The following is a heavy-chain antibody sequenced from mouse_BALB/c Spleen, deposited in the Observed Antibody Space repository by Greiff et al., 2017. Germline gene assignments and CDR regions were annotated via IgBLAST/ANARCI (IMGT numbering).Heavy chain of an antibody. V-gene: IGHV3-2*02. Sequence: EVKLMESGPGLVKPSQSLSLTCTVTGYSITSDYAWNWIRQFPGNKLEWMGYISYSGSTSYNPSLKSRISITRDTSKNQFFLQLNSVTTEDTATYYCARSSYYRVMDYWGQGTSVTVSS. D-gene: IGHD2-14*01. J-gene: IGHJ4*01. CDR2: ISYSGST. CDR3: ARSSYYRVMDY. CDR1: GYSITSDYA.